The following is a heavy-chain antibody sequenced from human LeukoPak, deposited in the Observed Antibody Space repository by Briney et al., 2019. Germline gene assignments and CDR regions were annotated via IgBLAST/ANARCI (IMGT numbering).Heavy chain of an antibody. CDR3: ARELPPVMKYYFDY. CDR1: GFSFSSYG. D-gene: IGHD4-11*01. CDR2: IWLDGSNK. J-gene: IGHJ4*02. V-gene: IGHV3-33*01. Sequence: PGRSLRLSCAASGFSFSSYGMHWVRQAPGKGLEWVAVIWLDGSNKYYADSVKGRFTISRDNSKNTLYLQMDSLRAEDTAVYYCARELPPVMKYYFDYWGQGTLVTVSS.